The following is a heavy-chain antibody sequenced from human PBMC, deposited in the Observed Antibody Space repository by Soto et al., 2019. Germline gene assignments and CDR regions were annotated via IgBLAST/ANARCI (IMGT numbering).Heavy chain of an antibody. V-gene: IGHV1-69*12. CDR3: ARPSCCAALYYYGMDV. CDR1: GGTFSSYT. J-gene: IGHJ6*02. D-gene: IGHD2-21*01. Sequence: QVQLVQSGAEVKKPGSSVKVSCKASGGTFSSYTISWVRQAPGQGLEWMGGIIPTFGTADYAQKFQGRVTITVDESTSTGYRVVNGLRAEDTALYYCARPSCCAALYYYGMDVWGQGTAVTVSS. CDR2: IIPTFGTA.